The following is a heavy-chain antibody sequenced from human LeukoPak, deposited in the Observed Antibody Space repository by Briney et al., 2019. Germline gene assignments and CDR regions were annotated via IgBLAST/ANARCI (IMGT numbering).Heavy chain of an antibody. Sequence: SETLSLTCAVYGGSFSGYYWSWVRQPPGKGLEWIGEINHSGSTNYNPSLKSRVTISVDTSKNQFSLKLSSVTAADTAVYYCASSGYSSRIDYWGQGTLVTVSS. D-gene: IGHD6-13*01. V-gene: IGHV4-34*01. CDR3: ASSGYSSRIDY. CDR1: GGSFSGYY. CDR2: INHSGST. J-gene: IGHJ4*02.